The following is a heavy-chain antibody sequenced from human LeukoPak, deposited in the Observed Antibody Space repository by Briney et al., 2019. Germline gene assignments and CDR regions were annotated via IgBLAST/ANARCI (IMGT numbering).Heavy chain of an antibody. D-gene: IGHD3-9*01. CDR2: IWYDGSNK. CDR3: ARARHGILTGYYLDY. J-gene: IGHJ4*02. Sequence: QPGRSLRLSCAASGFTFGSYGMHWVRQAPGKGLEWVTVIWYDGSNKYYADSVKGRFTISRDNSKDTLYLLMNSLRAEDTAVYYCARARHGILTGYYLDYWGQGTLVTVSS. V-gene: IGHV3-33*01. CDR1: GFTFGSYG.